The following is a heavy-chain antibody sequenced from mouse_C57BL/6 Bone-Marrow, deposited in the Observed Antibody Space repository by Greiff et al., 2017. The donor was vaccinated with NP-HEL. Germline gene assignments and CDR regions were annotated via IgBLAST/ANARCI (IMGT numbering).Heavy chain of an antibody. J-gene: IGHJ2*01. Sequence: EVQLQQSGAELVRPGASVKLSCTASGFNIKDDYMHWVKQRPEQGLEWIGWIDPENGDTEYASKFQGKATITADTSSNTAYLQLSSLTSEDTAVYYCTRSTTVEAYWGQGTTLTVSS. CDR2: IDPENGDT. CDR1: GFNIKDDY. CDR3: TRSTTVEAY. D-gene: IGHD1-1*01. V-gene: IGHV14-4*01.